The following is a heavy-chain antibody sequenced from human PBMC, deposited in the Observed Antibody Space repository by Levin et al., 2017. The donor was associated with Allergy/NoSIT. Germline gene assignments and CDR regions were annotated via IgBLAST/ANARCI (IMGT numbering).Heavy chain of an antibody. Sequence: GESLKISCVASGFTFSIYTMNWVRQSPGKGLEWVSHISSSGSTTYYADSVRGRFTISRDNAKNSVYLQMNSLRAEDTAVYYCGRESWFDPWGQGTQVTVSS. J-gene: IGHJ5*02. CDR1: GFTFSIYT. CDR3: GRESWFDP. CDR2: ISSSGSTT. V-gene: IGHV3-48*01.